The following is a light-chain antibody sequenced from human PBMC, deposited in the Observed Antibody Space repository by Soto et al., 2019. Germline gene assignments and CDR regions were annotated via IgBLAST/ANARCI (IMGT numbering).Light chain of an antibody. CDR2: GAS. Sequence: EIVLTQSPGTLSLSPGERATLSCRASQSVSSSYLAWYQQKPGQAPRLLIYGASSRATGIPDRFSGRWSGTDFTLTISRLEPEDFSMYYCQQYGSSPPYTFGQGTKLEIK. CDR1: QSVSSSY. CDR3: QQYGSSPPYT. V-gene: IGKV3-20*01. J-gene: IGKJ2*01.